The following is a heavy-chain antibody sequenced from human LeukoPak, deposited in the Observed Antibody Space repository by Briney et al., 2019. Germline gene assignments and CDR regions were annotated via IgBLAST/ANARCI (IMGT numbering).Heavy chain of an antibody. D-gene: IGHD3-3*01. V-gene: IGHV4-31*03. CDR1: GGSLSSGGYF. J-gene: IGHJ4*02. CDR2: IFHSGST. Sequence: SETLSLTCTVSGGSLSSGGYFWNWFRQHPGKGLEWIGYIFHSGSTFYNPSLKSRVTISVDTSKNQFSLKLSSVTAADTAVYYCARGYGFWSGFLQYYFDYWGQGTLVTVSS. CDR3: ARGYGFWSGFLQYYFDY.